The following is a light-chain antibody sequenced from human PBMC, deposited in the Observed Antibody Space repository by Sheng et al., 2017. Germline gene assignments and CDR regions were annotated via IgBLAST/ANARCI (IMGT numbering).Light chain of an antibody. CDR1: SSNIGAGYD. J-gene: IGLJ3*02. Sequence: QSVLTQPPSVSGAPGQRVTISCTGNSSNIGAGYDVHWYQQLPGTAPKLFIYANSNRPSGVPDRFSGSKSGTSASLAISELRSEDEADYYCAVWDDSLSVTWLFGGGTRLTVL. CDR3: AVWDDSLSVTWL. V-gene: IGLV1-40*01. CDR2: ANS.